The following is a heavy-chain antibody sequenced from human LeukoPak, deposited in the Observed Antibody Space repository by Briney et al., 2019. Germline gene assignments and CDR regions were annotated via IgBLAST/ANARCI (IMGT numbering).Heavy chain of an antibody. Sequence: GGSLRLSCAASGFTFSTYAMSWVRQAPGKGLEWVSAISGSGGSTYYADSVKGRFTISRDNSKNTPYLQMNSLRAEDTAVYYCAKGGLLRFLEWHHYWGQGTLVTVSS. CDR2: ISGSGGST. V-gene: IGHV3-23*01. CDR3: AKGGLLRFLEWHHY. D-gene: IGHD3-3*01. J-gene: IGHJ4*02. CDR1: GFTFSTYA.